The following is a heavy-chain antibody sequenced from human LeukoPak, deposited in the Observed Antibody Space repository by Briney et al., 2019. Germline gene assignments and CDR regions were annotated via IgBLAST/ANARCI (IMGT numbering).Heavy chain of an antibody. Sequence: GGSLRLSCAVSGFTFSSYAMSWVRQAPGKGLEWVAAISGSGGSTYYADSVKGRFTISRDNSKNTLYLQMNSLRAEDTAVYYCAKDSTYYYDTSGRATFDYWGQGTLVTVSS. D-gene: IGHD3-22*01. CDR3: AKDSTYYYDTSGRATFDY. CDR2: ISGSGGST. J-gene: IGHJ4*02. V-gene: IGHV3-23*01. CDR1: GFTFSSYA.